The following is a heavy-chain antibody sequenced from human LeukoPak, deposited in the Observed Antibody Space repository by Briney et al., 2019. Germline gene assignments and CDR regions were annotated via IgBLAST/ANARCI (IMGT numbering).Heavy chain of an antibody. CDR3: ARYYYDSSGYYPDY. D-gene: IGHD3-22*01. CDR2: INPNSGGT. V-gene: IGHV1-2*02. CDR1: GYTFTGYY. Sequence: ASVKVSCKASGYTFTGYYMHWVRQAPGQGLEWMGWINPNSGGTNYAQKFQGRVTMTRDTSISTAYMELSRLRSDDTAVYYCARYYYDSSGYYPDYWGQGTLVTVSS. J-gene: IGHJ4*02.